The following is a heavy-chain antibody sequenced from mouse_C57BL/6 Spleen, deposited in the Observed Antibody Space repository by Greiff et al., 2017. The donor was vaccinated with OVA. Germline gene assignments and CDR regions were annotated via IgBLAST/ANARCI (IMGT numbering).Heavy chain of an antibody. CDR3: ARGSNSYAMDY. CDR1: GYTFTSYW. V-gene: IGHV1-7*01. D-gene: IGHD2-5*01. Sequence: QVHVKQSGAELAKPGASVKLSCKASGYTFTSYWMHWVKQRPGQGLEWIGYINPSSGYTKYNQKFKDKATLTADKSSSTAYMQLSSLTYEDSAVYYCARGSNSYAMDYWGQGTSDTVSS. CDR2: INPSSGYT. J-gene: IGHJ4*01.